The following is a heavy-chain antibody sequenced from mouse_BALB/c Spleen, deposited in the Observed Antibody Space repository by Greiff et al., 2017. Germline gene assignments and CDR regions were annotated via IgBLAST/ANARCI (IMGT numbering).Heavy chain of an antibody. CDR1: GFAFSSYD. CDR2: ISSGGGST. V-gene: IGHV5-12-1*01. J-gene: IGHJ4*01. D-gene: IGHD1-1*01. CDR3: ARHFYYGSSYGYYYAMDY. Sequence: EVMLVESGGGLVKPGGSLKLSCAASGFAFSSYDMSWVRQTPEKRLEWVAYISSGGGSTYYPDTVKGRFTISRDNAKNTLYLQMSSLKSEDTAMYYCARHFYYGSSYGYYYAMDYWGQGTSVTVSS.